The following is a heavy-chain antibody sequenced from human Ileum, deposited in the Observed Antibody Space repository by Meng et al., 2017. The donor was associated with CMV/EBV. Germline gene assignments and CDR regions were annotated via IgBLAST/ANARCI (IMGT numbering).Heavy chain of an antibody. CDR2: TYYRSKWYN. V-gene: IGHV6-1*01. Sequence: LTCAISGDNVSSNSGAWHWIRQSPSRGLEWLGKTYYRSKWYNDYAVSVKSRITITSDTSKNQFSLQLNSATPEDTAVYYCASWYFDYWGQGTLVTVSS. J-gene: IGHJ4*02. CDR1: GDNVSSNSGA. CDR3: ASWYFDY.